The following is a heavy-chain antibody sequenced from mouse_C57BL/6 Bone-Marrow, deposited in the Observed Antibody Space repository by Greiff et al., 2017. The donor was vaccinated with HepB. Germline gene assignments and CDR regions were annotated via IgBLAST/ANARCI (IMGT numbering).Heavy chain of an antibody. V-gene: IGHV2-2*01. CDR1: GFSLTSYG. CDR2: IWSGGST. CDR3: ARNDIYYSNYVGGFDYAMDY. J-gene: IGHJ4*01. Sequence: QVQLKESGPGLVQPSQSLSITCTVSGFSLTSYGVHWVRQSPGKGLEWLGVIWSGGSTDYNAALISRLRISKDNSKSKVFFKMNSLQADDTAIYYCARNDIYYSNYVGGFDYAMDYWGQGTSVTVSS. D-gene: IGHD2-5*01.